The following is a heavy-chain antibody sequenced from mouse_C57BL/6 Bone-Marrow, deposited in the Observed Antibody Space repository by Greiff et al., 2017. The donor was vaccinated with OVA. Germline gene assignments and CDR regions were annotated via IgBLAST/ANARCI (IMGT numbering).Heavy chain of an antibody. CDR1: GFSFNTYA. CDR3: VRQCYSNYEFYAMDY. V-gene: IGHV10-1*01. Sequence: EVQLVESGGGLVQPKGSLKLSCAASGFSFNTYAMNWVRQAPGKGLEWVARIRSKSNNYATYYADSVKDRFTISRDDSESMLYLQMNNLKTDDTAMYYCVRQCYSNYEFYAMDYWGQGTSVTVSS. D-gene: IGHD2-5*01. CDR2: IRSKSNNYAT. J-gene: IGHJ4*01.